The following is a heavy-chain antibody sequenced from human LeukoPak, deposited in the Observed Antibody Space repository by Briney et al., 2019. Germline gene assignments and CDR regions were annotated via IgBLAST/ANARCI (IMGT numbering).Heavy chain of an antibody. V-gene: IGHV3-66*01. CDR2: IYSGGST. CDR1: GFTVSSNY. Sequence: GGSLRLSCAASGFTVSSNYMSWVRQAPGKGLEWVSVIYSGGSTYYADSVKGRFTISRDNPKNTLYLQMNSLRAEDTAVYYCARVDYGDYGLDYWGQGTLVTVSS. CDR3: ARVDYGDYGLDY. D-gene: IGHD4-17*01. J-gene: IGHJ4*02.